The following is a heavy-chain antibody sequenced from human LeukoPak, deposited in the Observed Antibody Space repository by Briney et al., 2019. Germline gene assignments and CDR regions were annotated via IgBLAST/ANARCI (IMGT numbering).Heavy chain of an antibody. Sequence: GGSLRLSCAASGVMFPSYWMTWVRQAPGKGLEWVSYISSSSTTIYYADSVKGRFTMSRDNAKNSLYLQVNSLRDEDTAVYYCARDRYSGSYPEDAFDVWGQGTMVTVSS. CDR2: ISSSSTTI. D-gene: IGHD1-26*01. CDR3: ARDRYSGSYPEDAFDV. CDR1: GVMFPSYW. V-gene: IGHV3-48*02. J-gene: IGHJ3*01.